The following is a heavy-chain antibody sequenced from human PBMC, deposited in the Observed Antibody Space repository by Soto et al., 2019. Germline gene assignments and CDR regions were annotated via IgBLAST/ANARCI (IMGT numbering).Heavy chain of an antibody. J-gene: IGHJ5*02. CDR2: INHSGST. CDR1: GGSFSGYY. Sequence: QVQLQQWGAGLLKPSETLSLTCAVYGGSFSGYYWSWIRQPPGKGLEWIGEINHSGSTNYNPSLKSRVTISVDTSKNQFSLKLSSVTAADTAVYYCARRDGVTASKQQLVNGGYQNWFDPWGQGTLVTVSS. V-gene: IGHV4-34*01. D-gene: IGHD6-13*01. CDR3: ARRDGVTASKQQLVNGGYQNWFDP.